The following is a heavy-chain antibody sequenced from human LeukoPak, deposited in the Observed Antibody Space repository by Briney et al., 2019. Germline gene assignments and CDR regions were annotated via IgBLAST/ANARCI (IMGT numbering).Heavy chain of an antibody. CDR1: GFTFSSYA. CDR2: ISGSGGST. CDR3: ARDGSTYYDFWSGYYQDRFDP. J-gene: IGHJ5*02. V-gene: IGHV3-23*01. Sequence: GGSLRLSCAASGFTFSSYAMSWVRQAPGKGLEWVSAISGSGGSTYYADSVKGRFTISRDNSKNTLYLQMNSLRAEDTAVYYCARDGSTYYDFWSGYYQDRFDPWGQGTLVTVSS. D-gene: IGHD3-3*01.